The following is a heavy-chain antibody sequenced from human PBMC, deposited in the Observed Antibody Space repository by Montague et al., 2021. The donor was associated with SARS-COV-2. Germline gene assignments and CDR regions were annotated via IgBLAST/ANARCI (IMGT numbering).Heavy chain of an antibody. Sequence: SETLSLTCAVHGTSFSGYYWNWIRQPPGKGLEWIGEVNHGGSAKYSPSLKSRLTISADTSKNQFSLKLTSVAAADTAVYYCARLRDGVVPSPILGVGLYYGYSYMDVWGRGTTVTVSS. CDR1: GTSFSGYY. V-gene: IGHV4-34*01. J-gene: IGHJ6*03. CDR3: ARLRDGVVPSPILGVGLYYGYSYMDV. CDR2: VNHGGSA. D-gene: IGHD3-10*01.